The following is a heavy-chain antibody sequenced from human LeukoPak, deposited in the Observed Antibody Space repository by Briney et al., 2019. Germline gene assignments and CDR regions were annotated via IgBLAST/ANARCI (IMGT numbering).Heavy chain of an antibody. CDR2: ISGSGGST. Sequence: GGSLRLSCAASGFTFDSYAMRWVRQAPGKGLEWVSSISGSGGSTYYVDFVKGRFTISRDNSKNMLYLQMNSLRAEDTAVYYCAKGRASGTLYYYGMDVWGKGTTVTVSA. D-gene: IGHD1-1*01. CDR1: GFTFDSYA. V-gene: IGHV3-23*01. CDR3: AKGRASGTLYYYGMDV. J-gene: IGHJ6*04.